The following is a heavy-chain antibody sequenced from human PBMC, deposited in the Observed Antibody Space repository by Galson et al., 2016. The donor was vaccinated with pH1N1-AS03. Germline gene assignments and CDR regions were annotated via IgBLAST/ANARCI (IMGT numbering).Heavy chain of an antibody. CDR3: ARGLTYHFGSGSVF. V-gene: IGHV1-18*01. CDR1: GYTSTNNG. J-gene: IGHJ4*02. D-gene: IGHD3-10*01. CDR2: INTYNGHT. Sequence: SVKVSCKASGYTSTNNGISWVRQAPGQGLEWMGWINTYNGHTNHAQKFQGRVTITADIFTNTAYMELSGLSSEDTAVYYCARGLTYHFGSGSVFWGQGTLVTVSS.